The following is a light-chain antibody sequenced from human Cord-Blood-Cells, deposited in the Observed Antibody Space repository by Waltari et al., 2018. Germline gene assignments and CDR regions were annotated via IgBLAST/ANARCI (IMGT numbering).Light chain of an antibody. Sequence: QSALPQPAPVSGSPGQSITLSCTGTSRDVGSYNLSSWYQQHPGKAPKPMIYEGSKRPSGVSNRFSGSKSGNTASLTISGLQAEDEADYYCCSYAGSSTLVFGGGTKLTVL. CDR3: CSYAGSSTLV. CDR2: EGS. J-gene: IGLJ3*02. V-gene: IGLV2-23*01. CDR1: SRDVGSYNL.